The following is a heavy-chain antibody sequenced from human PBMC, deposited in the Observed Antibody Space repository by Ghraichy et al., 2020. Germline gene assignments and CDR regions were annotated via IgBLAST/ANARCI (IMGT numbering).Heavy chain of an antibody. CDR1: GFTFSNAW. V-gene: IGHV3-15*01. D-gene: IGHD4-11*01. J-gene: IGHJ4*02. Sequence: GGSLRLSCAASGFTFSNAWMSWVRQAPGKGLEWVGRIKSKTDGGTTDYAAPVKGRFTISRDDSKNTLYLQMNSLKTEDTAVYYCTTDLSTTVTSPLDYWGQGTLVTVSS. CDR3: TTDLSTTVTSPLDY. CDR2: IKSKTDGGTT.